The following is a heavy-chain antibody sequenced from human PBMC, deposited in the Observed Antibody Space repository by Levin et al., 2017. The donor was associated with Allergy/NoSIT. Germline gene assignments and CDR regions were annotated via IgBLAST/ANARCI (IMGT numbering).Heavy chain of an antibody. Sequence: GESLKISCAASGFTFDDYTMHWVRQAPGKGLEWVSLISWDGGSTYYADSVKGRFTISRDNSKNSLYLQMNSLRTEDTALYYCAKVKFGYYYYGMDVWGQGTTVTVSS. CDR1: GFTFDDYT. CDR3: AKVKFGYYYYGMDV. D-gene: IGHD3-10*01. J-gene: IGHJ6*02. V-gene: IGHV3-43*01. CDR2: ISWDGGST.